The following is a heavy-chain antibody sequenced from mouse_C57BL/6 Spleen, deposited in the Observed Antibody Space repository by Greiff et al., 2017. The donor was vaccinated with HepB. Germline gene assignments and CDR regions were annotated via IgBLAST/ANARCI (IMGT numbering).Heavy chain of an antibody. CDR1: GFTFSDYG. D-gene: IGHD2-14*01. J-gene: IGHJ4*01. CDR2: ISSGSSTI. V-gene: IGHV5-17*01. CDR3: ARPSHYGYDYAMDY. Sequence: EVKLVESGGGLVKPGGSLKLSCAASGFTFSDYGMHWVRQAPEKGLEWVAYISSGSSTIYYADTVKGRFTISRDNAKNTLFLQMTSLRSEDTAMYYCARPSHYGYDYAMDYWGQGTSVTVSS.